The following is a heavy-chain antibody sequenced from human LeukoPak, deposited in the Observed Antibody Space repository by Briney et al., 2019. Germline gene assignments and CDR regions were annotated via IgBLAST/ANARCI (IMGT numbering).Heavy chain of an antibody. D-gene: IGHD2-15*01. V-gene: IGHV3-30*18. CDR2: MSYDGGNK. CDR1: GFSFSSYG. Sequence: GGSLRLSCAASGFSFSSYGMHWVRQAPGKGLEWVAAMSYDGGNKYYADSVKGRFTISRDNSKSTLYLQMNSLRVEDTAVYYCAKFDGGGGSPDVWGQGTTVTVSS. CDR3: AKFDGGGGSPDV. J-gene: IGHJ6*02.